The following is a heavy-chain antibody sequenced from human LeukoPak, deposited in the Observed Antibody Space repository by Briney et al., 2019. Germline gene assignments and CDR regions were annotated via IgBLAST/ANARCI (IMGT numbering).Heavy chain of an antibody. J-gene: IGHJ4*02. CDR1: GFTFSSYG. CDR3: AKGDRRADDTSGYVDY. V-gene: IGHV3-30*18. D-gene: IGHD3-22*01. CDR2: ISYDGNSK. Sequence: GGSLRLSCVASGFTFSSYGMHWVRQAPDKGLEWVAVISYDGNSKYYADSVKGRFTISRDNSKNTLFLQVNSLRAEDTAVYYCAKGDRRADDTSGYVDYWGQGTLVTVSS.